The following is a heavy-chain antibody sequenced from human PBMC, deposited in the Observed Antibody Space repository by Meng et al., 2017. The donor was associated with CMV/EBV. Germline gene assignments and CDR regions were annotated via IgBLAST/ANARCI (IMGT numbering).Heavy chain of an antibody. CDR3: ARGRGLRFLEWLLSSSFDP. Sequence: SETLSLTCTVSGGSISSSSYYWGWIRQPPGKGLEWIGSIYYSGSTYYNPSLKSRVTISVDTSKNQFSLKLSSVTAADTAVYYCARGRGLRFLEWLLSSSFDPWGQGTLVTVSS. V-gene: IGHV4-39*07. J-gene: IGHJ5*02. CDR1: GGSISSSSYY. D-gene: IGHD3-3*01. CDR2: IYYSGST.